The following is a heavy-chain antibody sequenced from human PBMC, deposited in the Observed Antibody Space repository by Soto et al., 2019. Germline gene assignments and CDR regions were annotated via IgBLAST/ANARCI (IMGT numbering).Heavy chain of an antibody. V-gene: IGHV1-18*01. J-gene: IGHJ6*02. D-gene: IGHD3-16*01. CDR2: ISAYNGNI. CDR1: GYTFSYDG. CDR3: ARGGPTSADYYYGMDV. Sequence: QVPLVQSGAEVRKPGASVNVSCKASGYTFSYDGINWVRQAPGQGLEWMGWISAYNGNIEYAQKFQGRVTMTTDTSTSTAYMELRSLRSDDTAVDSCARGGPTSADYYYGMDVWGLGTTVTVSS.